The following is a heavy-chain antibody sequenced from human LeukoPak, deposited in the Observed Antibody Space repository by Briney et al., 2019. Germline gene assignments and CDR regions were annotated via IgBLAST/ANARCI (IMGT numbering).Heavy chain of an antibody. Sequence: PSETLSLTCSVSGDSIRSTTYYWGWIRQPPGKGLEWIGSIYTSGSTNYNPSLKSRVTISVDTSKNQFSLKLSSVTAADTAVYYCAREDQSGWRQIDYWGQGTLVTVSS. D-gene: IGHD6-19*01. V-gene: IGHV4-39*07. CDR1: GDSIRSTTYY. CDR3: AREDQSGWRQIDY. CDR2: IYTSGST. J-gene: IGHJ4*02.